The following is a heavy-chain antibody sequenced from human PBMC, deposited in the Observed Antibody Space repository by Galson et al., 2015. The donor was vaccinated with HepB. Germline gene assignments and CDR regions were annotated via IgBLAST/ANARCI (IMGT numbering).Heavy chain of an antibody. J-gene: IGHJ3*02. CDR2: IIPIFGTA. V-gene: IGHV1-69*13. CDR1: GGTFSSYA. D-gene: IGHD2-2*02. Sequence: SVKVSCKASGGTFSSYAISWVRQAPGQGLEWMGGIIPIFGTANYAQKFQGRVTITADESTSTAYMELSSLRSEDTAVYYCARRGAAAAILEAFDIWGQGTMVTVSS. CDR3: ARRGAAAAILEAFDI.